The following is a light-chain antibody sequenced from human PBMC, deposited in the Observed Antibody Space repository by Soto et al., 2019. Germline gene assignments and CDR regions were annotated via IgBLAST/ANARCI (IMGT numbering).Light chain of an antibody. CDR2: EVT. CDR3: SSYTNSSTHV. V-gene: IGLV2-14*03. Sequence: QSALTQPAYVSGSPGQSITISCIGTSSDVGGYNYVSWYQQHPGKAPKLIIYEVTNRPSGVSNRFSGSKSGNTASLTISGLQAEDEADYYCSSYTNSSTHVFGGGTKLTVL. J-gene: IGLJ2*01. CDR1: SSDVGGYNY.